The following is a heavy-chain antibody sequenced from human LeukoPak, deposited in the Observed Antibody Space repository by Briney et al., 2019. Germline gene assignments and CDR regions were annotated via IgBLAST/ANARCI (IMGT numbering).Heavy chain of an antibody. CDR1: GCTFTGYY. J-gene: IGHJ4*02. CDR3: ARGRIVVVPAATPAYYFDY. D-gene: IGHD2-2*01. V-gene: IGHV1-2*04. CDR2: INPNSGGT. Sequence: ASVKVSCKASGCTFTGYYMHWVRQAPGQGLEWMGWINPNSGGTNYAQKFQGWVTMTRDTSISTAYMELSRLRSDDTAVYYCARGRIVVVPAATPAYYFDYWGQGTLVTVSS.